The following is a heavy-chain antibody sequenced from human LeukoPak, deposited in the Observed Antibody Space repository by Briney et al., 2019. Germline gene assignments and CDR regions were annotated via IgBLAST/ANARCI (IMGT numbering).Heavy chain of an antibody. V-gene: IGHV4-34*01. J-gene: IGHJ4*02. CDR2: IDHRGST. CDR3: ARTRDGYLRY. D-gene: IGHD5-24*01. Sequence: PSETLSLTCAAYGGASSGYYCTWIRQPPGKGLEWIGEIDHRGSTHYNPSLQSRVTISIDTSKNQFSLKVSSVTAADTALYYCARTRDGYLRYWSQGSLVTVSS. CDR1: GGASSGYY.